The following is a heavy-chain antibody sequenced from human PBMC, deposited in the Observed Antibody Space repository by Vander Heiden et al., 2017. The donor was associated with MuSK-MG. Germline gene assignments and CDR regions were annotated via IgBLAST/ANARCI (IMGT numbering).Heavy chain of an antibody. CDR1: GFTFDDYA. Sequence: EVQLVESGGGLVQPGRSLRLSCAASGFTFDDYAMHWVRQAPGKGLEWVSGISWNSGSIGYADSVKGRFTISRDNAKNSLYLQMNSLRAEDTALYYCAKDMGSGNYYGMDVWGQGTTVTVSS. CDR3: AKDMGSGNYYGMDV. CDR2: ISWNSGSI. V-gene: IGHV3-9*01. J-gene: IGHJ6*02. D-gene: IGHD2-15*01.